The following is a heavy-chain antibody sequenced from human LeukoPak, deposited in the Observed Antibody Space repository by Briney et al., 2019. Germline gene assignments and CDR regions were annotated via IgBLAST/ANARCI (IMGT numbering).Heavy chain of an antibody. CDR1: GFTFSSYA. Sequence: GGSLRLSCAASGFTFSSYAMSWVRQAPGKGLEWVSAIRGSGGSTYYADSVKGRFTISRDSSKNTLHLQMNSLRAEDTAVYYCAKDFGHYYFDYWGQGTLVTVSS. J-gene: IGHJ4*02. D-gene: IGHD3-10*01. CDR2: IRGSGGST. V-gene: IGHV3-23*01. CDR3: AKDFGHYYFDY.